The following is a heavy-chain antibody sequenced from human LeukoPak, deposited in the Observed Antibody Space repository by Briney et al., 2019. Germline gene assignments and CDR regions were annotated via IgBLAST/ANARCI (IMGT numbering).Heavy chain of an antibody. CDR3: AKDNQGGFGYAISLDF. D-gene: IGHD5-12*01. J-gene: IGHJ4*02. V-gene: IGHV3-33*06. Sequence: GGSLRLSSAASGVIFTHHGMHWGRQAPGKGLEWVAVIWSDGSNKFYSDSVKGRFAISRDNSNDKVYLQMNGLRADDTAVYYCAKDNQGGFGYAISLDFWGQGTLVIVSS. CDR2: IWSDGSNK. CDR1: GVIFTHHG.